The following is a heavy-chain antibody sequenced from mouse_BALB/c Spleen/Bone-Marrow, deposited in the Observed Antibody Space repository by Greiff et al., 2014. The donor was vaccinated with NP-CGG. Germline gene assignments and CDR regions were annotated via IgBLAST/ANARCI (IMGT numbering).Heavy chain of an antibody. J-gene: IGHJ2*01. D-gene: IGHD2-10*02. CDR1: GYTFTSYY. CDR2: IYPGNVDT. CDR3: ARETRYGNYVDYFDY. Sequence: VQLVESGPELVKPGTSVRISCKPSGYTFTSYYIRWVKQRPGQGLEWIGWIYPGNVDTKYNEKFKGKATLTADKSSSTAYMQLSSLTSEDSAVYFCARETRYGNYVDYFDYWGQGTTLTVSS. V-gene: IGHV1S56*01.